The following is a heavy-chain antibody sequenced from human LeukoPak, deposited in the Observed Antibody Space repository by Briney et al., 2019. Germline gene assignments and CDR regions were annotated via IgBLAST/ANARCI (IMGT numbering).Heavy chain of an antibody. CDR3: ARVGATTYHYDY. J-gene: IGHJ4*02. CDR2: IYYSGST. CDR1: GGPISSSSYY. Sequence: SETLSLTCTVSGGPISSSSYYWGWIRQPPGKGLEWIGSIYYSGSTYYNPSLKSRVTISVDTSKNQFSLKLSSVTAADTAVYYCARVGATTYHYDYWGQGTLVTVSS. D-gene: IGHD1-26*01. V-gene: IGHV4-39*07.